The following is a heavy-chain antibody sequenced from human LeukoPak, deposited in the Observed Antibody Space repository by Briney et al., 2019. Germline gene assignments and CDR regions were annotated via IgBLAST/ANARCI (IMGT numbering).Heavy chain of an antibody. D-gene: IGHD3-10*01. CDR2: INPNSGGT. CDR1: GYTFTGYY. J-gene: IGHJ3*02. Sequence: GALVKVSCKASGYTFTGYYMHWVRQAPGQGLEWMGWINPNSGGTNYAQKLQGRVTMTTDTSTSTAYMELRSLRSDDTAVYYCARATYYSDAFDIWGQGTMVTVSS. V-gene: IGHV1-2*02. CDR3: ARATYYSDAFDI.